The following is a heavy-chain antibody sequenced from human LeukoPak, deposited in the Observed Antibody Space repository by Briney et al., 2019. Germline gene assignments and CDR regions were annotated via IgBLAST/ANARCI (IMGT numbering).Heavy chain of an antibody. CDR3: ARVRGSGSYQVGYFDY. CDR2: ISGSGGST. D-gene: IGHD3-10*01. Sequence: GASLRLSCAASGFTFSSYAMGWVRQAPGKGLEWVSAISGSGGSTYYADSVKGRFTISRDNSKNTLYLQMNSLRAEDTAVYYCARVRGSGSYQVGYFDYWGQGTLVTVSS. V-gene: IGHV3-23*01. J-gene: IGHJ4*02. CDR1: GFTFSSYA.